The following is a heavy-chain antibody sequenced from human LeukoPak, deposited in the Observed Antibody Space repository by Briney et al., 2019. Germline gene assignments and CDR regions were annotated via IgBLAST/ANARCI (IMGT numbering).Heavy chain of an antibody. CDR2: ISDDGSNK. D-gene: IGHD3-3*01. J-gene: IGHJ3*02. CDR3: ASFRFLEWLLSPPNAFDI. V-gene: IGHV3-30-3*01. CDR1: GFTFSSYA. Sequence: TGGSLRLSCAASGFTFSSYAMHWVRQAPGKGLEWVAVISDDGSNKYYADSVKGRFTISRDNSKNTLYLQMNSLRAEDTAVYYCASFRFLEWLLSPPNAFDIWGQGTMVTVSS.